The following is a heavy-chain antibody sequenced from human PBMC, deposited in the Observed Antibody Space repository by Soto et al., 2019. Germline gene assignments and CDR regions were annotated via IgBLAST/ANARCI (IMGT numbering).Heavy chain of an antibody. D-gene: IGHD3-16*01. CDR1: GIVFSDY. CDR3: ARLPFPWGWFDP. Sequence: QVQLVESGGGLVMPGGSLRLSCAASGIVFSDYMSWVRQAPGKGLEWLSYISGSGRTIYSADSVKGRFTISRDNATNSLYLQMNNVRTEDTAVYYCARLPFPWGWFDPWGQGTLVTVSS. V-gene: IGHV3-11*01. J-gene: IGHJ5*02. CDR2: ISGSGRTI.